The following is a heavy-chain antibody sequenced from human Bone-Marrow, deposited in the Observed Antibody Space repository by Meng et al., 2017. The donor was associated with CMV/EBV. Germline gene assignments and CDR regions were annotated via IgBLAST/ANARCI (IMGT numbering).Heavy chain of an antibody. CDR1: GFTFSSYG. CDR2: IRYDGSNK. V-gene: IGHV3-30*02. D-gene: IGHD2-2*01. Sequence: GGSLRLSCAASGFTFSSYGMHWVRQAPGKGLEWVAFIRYDGSNKYYADSVKGRFTISRDNSKNTLYLQMNSLRAEDTAVYYCARADSIVVVPAAMALGYYYGMDVWGQGTTVTVSS. CDR3: ARADSIVVVPAAMALGYYYGMDV. J-gene: IGHJ6*02.